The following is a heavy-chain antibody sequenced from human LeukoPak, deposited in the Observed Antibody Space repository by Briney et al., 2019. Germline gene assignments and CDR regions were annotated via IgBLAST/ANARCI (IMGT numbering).Heavy chain of an antibody. V-gene: IGHV4-34*01. CDR3: VRQGTNSGYYLLDY. CDR1: GAALSEYY. CDR2: VAHKGPTVYSPTLNR. D-gene: IGHD3-22*01. Sequence: SETLSLTCAVYGAALSEYYWSWIRQSQGKGLEWIGEVAHKGPTVYSPTLNRKYNPSFKSRVTMSVDPSKNQFSLKLTSVTVADTATYYCVRQGTNSGYYLLDYWGQGHLVIVSS. J-gene: IGHJ4*02.